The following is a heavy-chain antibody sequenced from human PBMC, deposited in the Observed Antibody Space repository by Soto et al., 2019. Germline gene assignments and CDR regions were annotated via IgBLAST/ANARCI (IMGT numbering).Heavy chain of an antibody. CDR1: GFTFSSYL. CDR2: IKQDGSEK. Sequence: EVQLVESGGDLVQPGGSLRLSCAASGFTFSSYLMSWVRQAAGKGLAWVANIKQDGSEKYYVDSVKGRFTISRDNAKNSLYLQMNSLRAEDTAVYYCARDNGSYSWWGQGTLVTVSS. D-gene: IGHD1-26*01. V-gene: IGHV3-7*01. CDR3: ARDNGSYSW. J-gene: IGHJ4*02.